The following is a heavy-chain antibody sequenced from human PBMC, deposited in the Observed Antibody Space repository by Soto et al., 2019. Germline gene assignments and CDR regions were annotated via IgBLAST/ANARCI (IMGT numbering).Heavy chain of an antibody. J-gene: IGHJ4*02. CDR1: GFTFSSYG. Sequence: QVQLVESGGGVVQPGRSLRLSCAASGFTFSSYGMHWVRQAPGKGLEWVAVIWYDGSNKYYADSVKGRFTISRDNSKNTLYLQMNSLRAEDTAVYYCARDKGGFLWFGDFLVWGQGTLVTVSS. D-gene: IGHD3-10*01. V-gene: IGHV3-33*01. CDR2: IWYDGSNK. CDR3: ARDKGGFLWFGDFLV.